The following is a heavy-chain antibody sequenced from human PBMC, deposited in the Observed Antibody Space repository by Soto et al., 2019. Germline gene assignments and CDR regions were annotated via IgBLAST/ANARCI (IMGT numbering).Heavy chain of an antibody. J-gene: IGHJ6*02. CDR2: INHSGST. Sequence: PXETLSLTCAVYGESLSGYYWSWIRQPPGKGLDWIGEINHSGSTNYNPSLKSRVTISVDTSKNQFSLKLSSVTAADTAVYYCARVRRRLNSSSPYYYYGMDVWGQGTTVTVSS. CDR3: ARVRRRLNSSSPYYYYGMDV. V-gene: IGHV4-34*01. CDR1: GESLSGYY. D-gene: IGHD6-6*01.